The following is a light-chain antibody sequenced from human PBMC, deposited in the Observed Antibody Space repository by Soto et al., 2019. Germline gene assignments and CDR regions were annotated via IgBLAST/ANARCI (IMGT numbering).Light chain of an antibody. CDR2: YDD. V-gene: IGLV1-36*01. CDR3: AAWYDSLNVVV. CDR1: SSNIGNNA. J-gene: IGLJ2*01. Sequence: QSVLTQPPSVSEAPRQRVTISCSGSSSNIGNNAVNWYQQLPGKAPKLLIYYDDLLPSGVSDRFSGSKSGTSASLAISGLQSEDEADYYCAAWYDSLNVVVFGGGTKVTVL.